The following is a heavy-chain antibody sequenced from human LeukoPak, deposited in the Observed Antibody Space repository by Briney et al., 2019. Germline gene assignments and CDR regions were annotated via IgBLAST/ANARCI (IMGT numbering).Heavy chain of an antibody. CDR3: ARGPVRLARPYDY. D-gene: IGHD3-9*01. Sequence: SETLSLTCSVQGGSLSGAYWTWIRQPPGKGLEWIGEINHTGSTNYNPSFKSRVTMSADPPKNQLSLNLTSVTAADTAVYYCARGPVRLARPYDYWGQGTLVTVSS. CDR1: GGSLSGAY. V-gene: IGHV4-34*01. CDR2: INHTGST. J-gene: IGHJ4*02.